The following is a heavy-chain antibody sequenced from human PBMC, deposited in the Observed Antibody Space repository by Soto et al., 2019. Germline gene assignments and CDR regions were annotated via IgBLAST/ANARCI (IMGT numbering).Heavy chain of an antibody. Sequence: PGGSLRLSCAASGFSSNAMSWVRQAPGKGLEWVSAISGSGGITYYADSVKGRFTISRDHSKNTLYLQMNRLTAGDTAVYYCANNYCSSASCYPYYFDYWGQGALVTVSS. CDR1: GFSSNA. V-gene: IGHV3-23*01. J-gene: IGHJ4*02. CDR3: ANNYCSSASCYPYYFDY. D-gene: IGHD2-2*01. CDR2: ISGSGGIT.